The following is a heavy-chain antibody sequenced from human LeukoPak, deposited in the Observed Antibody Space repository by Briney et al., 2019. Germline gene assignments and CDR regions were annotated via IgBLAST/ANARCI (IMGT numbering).Heavy chain of an antibody. CDR2: IFYSGNT. CDR1: GDSISGYY. V-gene: IGHV4-59*01. CDR3: ARAGGEKDYYMDV. J-gene: IGHJ6*03. D-gene: IGHD2-21*01. Sequence: SETLSLTCTVSGDSISGYYWSWIRQPPGKGLEWIGYIFYSGNTNYNPSLKSRVTISLDTSKNQFSLKLSSVTAADTAMYYCARAGGEKDYYMDVWGKETTVTVSS.